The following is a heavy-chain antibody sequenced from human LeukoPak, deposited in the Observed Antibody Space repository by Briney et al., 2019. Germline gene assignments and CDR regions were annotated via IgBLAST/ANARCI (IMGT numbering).Heavy chain of an antibody. CDR1: GGSFSGYY. Sequence: SETLSLTCAVYGGSFSGYYWSWIPQPPGKGLEWIGEINHSGSTNYNPSLKSRVTISVDTSKNQLSLKLSSVTAADTAVYYCARGSIAARPAYFDYWGQGTLVTVSS. CDR2: INHSGST. J-gene: IGHJ4*02. D-gene: IGHD6-6*01. V-gene: IGHV4-34*01. CDR3: ARGSIAARPAYFDY.